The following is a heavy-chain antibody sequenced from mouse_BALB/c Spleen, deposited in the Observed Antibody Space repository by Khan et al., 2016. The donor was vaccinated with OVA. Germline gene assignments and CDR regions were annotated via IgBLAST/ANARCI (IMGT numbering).Heavy chain of an antibody. CDR2: IWGDGST. D-gene: IGHD2-4*01. J-gene: IGHJ4*01. Sequence: VLWKESGPGLVAPSQSLSITCSVSGFTLSNYGVSWIRQPPGKGLEWLGIIWGDGSTNFHSALRSRLSISKDNSKSQVFLKLNSLQTDDTATYSCARFIYSDYDRYAMDYWGQGTSVTVSS. V-gene: IGHV2-3*01. CDR1: GFTLSNYG. CDR3: ARFIYSDYDRYAMDY.